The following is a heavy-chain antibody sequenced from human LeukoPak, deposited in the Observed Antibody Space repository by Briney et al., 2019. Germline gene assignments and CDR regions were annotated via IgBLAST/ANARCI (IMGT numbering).Heavy chain of an antibody. CDR2: IYYSGST. CDR1: GGSISSGDYY. J-gene: IGHJ4*02. CDR3: ARVGYSSGWYFDY. V-gene: IGHV4-30-4*01. D-gene: IGHD6-19*01. Sequence: QLQESGPGLVKPSETLSLTCTVSGGSISSGDYYWSWIRQPPGKGLEWIGYIYYSGSTYYSPSLKSRVTISVDTSKNQLSLKLSSVTAADTAVYYCARVGYSSGWYFDYWGQGTLVTVSS.